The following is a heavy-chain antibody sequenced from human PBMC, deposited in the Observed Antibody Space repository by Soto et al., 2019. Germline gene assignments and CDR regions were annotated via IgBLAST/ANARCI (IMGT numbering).Heavy chain of an antibody. CDR3: ATAIADDAFDI. J-gene: IGHJ3*02. CDR1: GCTFTSYA. Sequence: GASVKVSCKASGCTFTSYAMHWGRQAPGQRLEWIGWINGGNGNTKYSQKLQGRVTITRDTSATTAYMELSSLRSEDTAVYYCATAIADDAFDIWGRGTMVTV. D-gene: IGHD2-2*01. V-gene: IGHV1-3*01. CDR2: INGGNGNT.